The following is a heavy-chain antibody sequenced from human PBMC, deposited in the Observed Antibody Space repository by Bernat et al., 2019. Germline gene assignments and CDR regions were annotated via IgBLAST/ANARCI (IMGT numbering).Heavy chain of an antibody. CDR3: AKDQKWFGELWLYYFDY. V-gene: IGHV3-23*01. Sequence: EVQLLESGGGLVQPGGSLRLSCAASGITFSSYAMSWVRQAPGKGLEWVSAISGSGGSTYYADSVKGRFTISRDNSKNTLYLQMNSLRAEDTAVYYCAKDQKWFGELWLYYFDYWGQGTLVTVSS. CDR1: GITFSSYA. D-gene: IGHD3-10*01. CDR2: ISGSGGST. J-gene: IGHJ4*02.